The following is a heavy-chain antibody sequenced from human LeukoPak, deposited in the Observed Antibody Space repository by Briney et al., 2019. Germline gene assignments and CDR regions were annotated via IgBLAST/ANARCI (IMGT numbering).Heavy chain of an antibody. V-gene: IGHV1-8*03. CDR1: GYTFTSYD. J-gene: IGHJ4*02. CDR2: MNPNSGNT. Sequence: ASVKVSCKASGYTFTSYDINWVRQATGQGLEWMGWMNPNSGNTGYAQKFQGRVTITRNTSISTAYMELSSLRSEDTAVYYCARGRRYSGTEFDYWGQEALVTVSS. D-gene: IGHD5-18*01. CDR3: ARGRRYSGTEFDY.